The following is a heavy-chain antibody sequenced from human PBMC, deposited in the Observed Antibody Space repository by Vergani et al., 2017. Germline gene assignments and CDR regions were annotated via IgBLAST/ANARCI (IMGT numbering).Heavy chain of an antibody. Sequence: QVQLQESGPGLVKPSEILSLTCSVSFDSIRNLYCNWIRQPPGKGLEWIGSIHYSENTNYNPSLKTRVTISVDTSKNLFSLTLTSVTAADTAVYYCASDTHSGQMADRWGQGILVTV. CDR3: ASDTHSGQMADR. J-gene: IGHJ5*02. CDR1: FDSIRNLY. CDR2: IHYSENT. D-gene: IGHD6-19*01. V-gene: IGHV4-59*11.